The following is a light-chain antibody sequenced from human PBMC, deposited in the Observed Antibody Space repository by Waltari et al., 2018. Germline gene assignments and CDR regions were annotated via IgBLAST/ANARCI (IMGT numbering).Light chain of an antibody. Sequence: EIVLTQSPATLSLSPGETATISCRASQSVSTYLAWYQQKPGQAPRLLIYDASNRATGIPTRFSGSGSGTDFTLTISSLEPEDFAVYFCQQRSNWPPNFGQGTRLEIK. J-gene: IGKJ5*01. CDR2: DAS. CDR1: QSVSTY. CDR3: QQRSNWPPN. V-gene: IGKV3-11*01.